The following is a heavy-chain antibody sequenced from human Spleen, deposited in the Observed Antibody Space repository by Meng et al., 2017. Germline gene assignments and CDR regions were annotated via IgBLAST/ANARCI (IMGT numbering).Heavy chain of an antibody. Sequence: ASVKVSCKASGYTFPDYWLHWVRRAPGQGLEWMGRIDPKSGDTQYAQRFQGRVTMTGDTPISTAYMELSGLRSDDTAMYYCARDEDISAAGKLFGDYWGQGTLVTVSS. J-gene: IGHJ4*02. CDR3: ARDEDISAAGKLFGDY. V-gene: IGHV1-2*06. CDR2: IDPKSGDT. D-gene: IGHD6-13*01. CDR1: GYTFPDYW.